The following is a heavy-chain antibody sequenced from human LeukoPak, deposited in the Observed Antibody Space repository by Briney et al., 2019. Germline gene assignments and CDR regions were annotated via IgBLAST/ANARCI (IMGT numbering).Heavy chain of an antibody. D-gene: IGHD3-10*01. CDR1: GFTFSSYA. Sequence: PGGSLRLSCAASGFTFSSYAMHWVRQAPGKGLEWVAVISYDGSNKYYADSVKGRFTIPRDNSKNTLYLQMNSLRAEDTAVYYCAKDGLMVRGSFAYYYYYMDVWGKGTTVTISS. CDR3: AKDGLMVRGSFAYYYYYMDV. V-gene: IGHV3-30*04. J-gene: IGHJ6*03. CDR2: ISYDGSNK.